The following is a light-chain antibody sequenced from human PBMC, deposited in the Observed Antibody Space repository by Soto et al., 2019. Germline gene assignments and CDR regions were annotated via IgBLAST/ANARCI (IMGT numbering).Light chain of an antibody. Sequence: EIVMTQSPGTLSVSPGERATLSCRASQSVRSSLAWYQQKPGQAPRLLLYGASTRATGIAARFSGSGSATEFTLTISSLQSEDFAVYYCQQYDSWPQTFGQGTKVDIK. CDR2: GAS. V-gene: IGKV3-15*01. J-gene: IGKJ1*01. CDR3: QQYDSWPQT. CDR1: QSVRSS.